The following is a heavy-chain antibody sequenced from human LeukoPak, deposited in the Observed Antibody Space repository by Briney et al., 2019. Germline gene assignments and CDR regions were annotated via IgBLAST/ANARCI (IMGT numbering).Heavy chain of an antibody. J-gene: IGHJ5*02. CDR1: GGSISSSNW. V-gene: IGHV4-4*02. D-gene: IGHD5-24*01. CDR2: INHSGST. Sequence: PSETLSLTCAVSGGSISSSNWWSWVRQPPGKGLEWIGEINHSGSTNYNPSLKSRVTISVDTSKNQFSLKLSSVTAADTAVYYCARRVAEMATIAHNWFDPWGQGTLVTVSS. CDR3: ARRVAEMATIAHNWFDP.